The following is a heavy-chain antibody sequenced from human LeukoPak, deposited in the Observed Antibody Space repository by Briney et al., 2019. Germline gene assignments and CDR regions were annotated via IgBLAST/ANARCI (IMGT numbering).Heavy chain of an antibody. J-gene: IGHJ4*02. CDR1: GFTFSSYA. Sequence: GGSLRLSCAASGFTFSSYAMSWVRQAPGKGLEWVSAISGSGGSTYYADSVKGRFTISRDNSKNTLYLQMNSLRAEDTAVYYCAKKFEQLAARGDYFDYWGQGTLVTVSS. V-gene: IGHV3-23*01. CDR2: ISGSGGST. D-gene: IGHD6-6*01. CDR3: AKKFEQLAARGDYFDY.